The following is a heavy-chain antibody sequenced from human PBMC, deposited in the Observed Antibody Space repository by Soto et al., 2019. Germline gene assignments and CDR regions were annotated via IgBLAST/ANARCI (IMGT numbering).Heavy chain of an antibody. CDR1: GGTFSRYA. Sequence: ASVKVSCKASGGTFSRYALNWVRQAPGQGLEWMGGIIPMFGKANYAQKFRGRVTITADESTSTGYMELRSLISEDTAVYYCARGYSSGWLLPGNYFDYWGQGTLVTVSS. D-gene: IGHD6-19*01. J-gene: IGHJ4*02. CDR3: ARGYSSGWLLPGNYFDY. CDR2: IIPMFGKA. V-gene: IGHV1-69*13.